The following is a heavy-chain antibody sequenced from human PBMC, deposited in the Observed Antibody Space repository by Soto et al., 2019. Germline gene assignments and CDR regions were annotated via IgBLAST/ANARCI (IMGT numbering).Heavy chain of an antibody. Sequence: EVQLVESGGGLVQPGGSLRLSCEASGFTFRNYDMHWVRQGTGKGLEWVSGISAAGDPDYADSVEGRFTISRENAQNSFFLKMNSLRVGDTAVYYCARTDRDFYGLDVWGQGTTFIVSS. V-gene: IGHV3-13*05. J-gene: IGHJ6*02. CDR2: ISAAGDP. CDR3: ARTDRDFYGLDV. CDR1: GFTFRNYD.